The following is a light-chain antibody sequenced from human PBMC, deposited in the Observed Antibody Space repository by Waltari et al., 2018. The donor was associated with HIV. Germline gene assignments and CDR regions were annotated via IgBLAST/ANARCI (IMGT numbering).Light chain of an antibody. CDR3: SSYAGSYTYV. V-gene: IGLV2-8*01. Sequence: QSALTQPPSASGSPGQSVTISCTATASAVGSQNSVTWYQHHPGKAPKLIIYEVRKRPSGVPDRFSGSKSGNTASLTVSGLQAEDEADYYCSSYAGSYTYVFGTGTRLTVL. CDR2: EVR. J-gene: IGLJ1*01. CDR1: ASAVGSQNS.